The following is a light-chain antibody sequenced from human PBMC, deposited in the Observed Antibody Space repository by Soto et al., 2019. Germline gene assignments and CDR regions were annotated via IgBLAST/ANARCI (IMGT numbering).Light chain of an antibody. Sequence: EIEMTQSPATLSLSPGERVTLSCRASQNVGSKLAWYQQRPGQAPRLLIYDASTRAPGIPARFSGSGSGTEFTLTISSLQSGDFAVYYCQQYNQWPPLTFGQGTRLEIK. CDR1: QNVGSK. CDR3: QQYNQWPPLT. J-gene: IGKJ5*01. V-gene: IGKV3-15*01. CDR2: DAS.